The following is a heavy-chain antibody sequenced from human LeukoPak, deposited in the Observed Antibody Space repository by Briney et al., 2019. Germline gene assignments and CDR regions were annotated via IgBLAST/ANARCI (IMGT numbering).Heavy chain of an antibody. D-gene: IGHD2-21*02. CDR2: IIPIFGTA. CDR3: ARARVVTQYFDY. J-gene: IGHJ4*02. CDR1: GGTFSSYA. Sequence: SVKVSCKASGGTFSSYAISWVRQAPGQGLEWMGGIIPIFGTANYAQKFQGRVTITADESTSTAYMELSSLRSEDTAVYYCARARVVTQYFDYWGQETLVTVSS. V-gene: IGHV1-69*01.